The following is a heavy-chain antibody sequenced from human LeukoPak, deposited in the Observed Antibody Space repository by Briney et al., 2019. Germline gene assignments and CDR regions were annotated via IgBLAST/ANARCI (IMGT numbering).Heavy chain of an antibody. D-gene: IGHD3-22*01. CDR2: ISGSGGTT. J-gene: IGHJ4*02. CDR1: GFTFSSYA. CDR3: AKDGYYESSGYSYFDY. Sequence: GGSLRLSCAASGFTFSSYAMSWARQAPGKGLEWVSAISGSGGTTHYADSVKGRFTISRDNSKNTLSLQMNSLRAEDTAVYYCAKDGYYESSGYSYFDYWGQGTLVTVSS. V-gene: IGHV3-23*01.